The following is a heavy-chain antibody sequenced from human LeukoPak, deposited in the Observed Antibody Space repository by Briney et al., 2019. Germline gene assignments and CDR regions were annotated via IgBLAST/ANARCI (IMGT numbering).Heavy chain of an antibody. CDR3: AKTFLTAYDTYFYYYGLDV. V-gene: IGHV1-69*13. CDR1: GGTFSSYA. J-gene: IGHJ6*02. CDR2: INPVFGTA. Sequence: ASVKVSCKASGGTFSSYAISWVRQAPGQGLEWMGGINPVFGTAHYAQKFQDRVTITADESTSTAYIELSSLRSEDTAVYYCAKTFLTAYDTYFYYYGLDVWGQGTPVTVSS. D-gene: IGHD3-9*01.